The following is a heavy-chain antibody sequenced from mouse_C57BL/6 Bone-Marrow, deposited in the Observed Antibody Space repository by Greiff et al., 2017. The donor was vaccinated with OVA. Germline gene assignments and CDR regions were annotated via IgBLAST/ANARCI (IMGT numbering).Heavy chain of an antibody. D-gene: IGHD1-1*01. CDR1: GYAFTNYL. Sequence: VQLVESGAELVRPGTSVKVSCKASGYAFTNYLIEWVKQRPGQGLEWIGVINPGSGGTNYNEKFKGKATLTADKSSSTAYMQLSSLTSEDSAVYFCARPHYYGSSYGFAYWGQGTLVTVSA. V-gene: IGHV1-54*01. J-gene: IGHJ3*01. CDR3: ARPHYYGSSYGFAY. CDR2: INPGSGGT.